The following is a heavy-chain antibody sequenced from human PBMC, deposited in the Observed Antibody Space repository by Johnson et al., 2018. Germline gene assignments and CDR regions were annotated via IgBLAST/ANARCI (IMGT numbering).Heavy chain of an antibody. Sequence: VQLVQSGGGLVKPGGSLRLSCVASGFTLSSYSMNWVRQAPGKGLEWVSSVSSGSTYISYADSVKGRFTISRDNAENSLFLQMNSLRAGDTAVYYGAAGRDGSNAGIYWGQGTLVTVSS. CDR1: GFTLSSYS. V-gene: IGHV3-21*01. CDR2: VSSGSTYI. D-gene: IGHD5-24*01. J-gene: IGHJ4*02. CDR3: AAGRDGSNAGIY.